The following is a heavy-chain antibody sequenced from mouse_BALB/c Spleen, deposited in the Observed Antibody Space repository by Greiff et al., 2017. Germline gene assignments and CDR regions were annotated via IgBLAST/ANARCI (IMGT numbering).Heavy chain of an antibody. D-gene: IGHD4-1*01. V-gene: IGHV3-2*02. CDR1: GYSITSDYA. Sequence: EVKLVESGPGLVKPSQSLSLTCTVTGYSITSDYAWNWIRQFPGNKLEWMGYISYSGSTSYNPSLKSRISITRDTSKNQFFLQLNSVTTEDTATYYCAREGGTDYYAMDYWGQGTSVTVSS. CDR3: AREGGTDYYAMDY. J-gene: IGHJ4*01. CDR2: ISYSGST.